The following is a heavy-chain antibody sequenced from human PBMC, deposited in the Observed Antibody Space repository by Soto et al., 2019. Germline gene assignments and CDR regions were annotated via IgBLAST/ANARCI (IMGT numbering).Heavy chain of an antibody. Sequence: HVQLVQSGAEVKKPGASVKVSCHASGYTFTAFYMNWVRQAPGQGLEWMGWVNPNTGLTKYAQKFRDRVTMTRDTSINTAYMELSGLTSDDTAVYYCTTLRLDPWGQGTLVTVSS. V-gene: IGHV1-2*02. CDR2: VNPNTGLT. D-gene: IGHD6-25*01. CDR3: TTLRLDP. J-gene: IGHJ5*02. CDR1: GYTFTAFY.